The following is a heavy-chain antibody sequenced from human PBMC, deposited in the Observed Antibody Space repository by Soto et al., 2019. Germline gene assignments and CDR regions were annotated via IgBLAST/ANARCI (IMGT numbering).Heavy chain of an antibody. CDR2: IKQDGSEK. CDR1: GFTFSSYW. J-gene: IGHJ4*02. D-gene: IGHD6-19*01. Sequence: GGSLRLSCAASGFTFSSYWMSWVRQGPGRGLEWVAKIKQDGSEKYYVDSVKGRFTISRDNAKNSLYLQMNSLRAEDTAVYYCARIPEDGWLVLYYFDYWGQGTLVTVSS. V-gene: IGHV3-7*03. CDR3: ARIPEDGWLVLYYFDY.